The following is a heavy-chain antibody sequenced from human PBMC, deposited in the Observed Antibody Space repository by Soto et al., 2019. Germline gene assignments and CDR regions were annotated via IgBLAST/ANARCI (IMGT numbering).Heavy chain of an antibody. CDR2: IYYSGST. D-gene: IGHD3-3*01. J-gene: IGHJ3*02. V-gene: IGHV4-59*01. CDR1: GGSISSYY. Sequence: SETLSLTCTVSGGSISSYYWSWIRQPPGKGLEWIGYIYYSGSTNYNPSLKSRVTISVDTSKNQFSLKLSSVTAADTAVYYCARDGHTIFGDRFNDAFDIWGQGTMVTVSS. CDR3: ARDGHTIFGDRFNDAFDI.